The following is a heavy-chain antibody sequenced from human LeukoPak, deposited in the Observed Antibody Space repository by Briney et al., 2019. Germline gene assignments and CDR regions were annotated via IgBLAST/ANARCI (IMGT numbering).Heavy chain of an antibody. CDR3: ARWAGTMIVVAIQYYFDY. CDR2: INHSGST. CDR1: GGSFSGYY. Sequence: SETLSLTCAVYGGSFSGYYWSWIRQPPGKGLEWIGEINHSGSTNYNPSLKSRVTISVDTSKNQFSLKLSSVTAADTAVYYCARWAGTMIVVAIQYYFDYWGQGTLVTVSS. V-gene: IGHV4-34*01. J-gene: IGHJ4*02. D-gene: IGHD3-22*01.